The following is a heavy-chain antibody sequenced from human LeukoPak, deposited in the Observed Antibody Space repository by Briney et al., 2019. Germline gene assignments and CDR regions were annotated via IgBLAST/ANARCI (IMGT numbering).Heavy chain of an antibody. V-gene: IGHV1-69*06. CDR3: ASSIAAAGTSIASLVY. CDR1: GGTFSSYA. J-gene: IGHJ4*02. CDR2: IIPIFGTA. D-gene: IGHD6-13*01. Sequence: ASVKVSCKASGGTFSSYAISWVRQAPGQGLEWMGGIIPIFGTANYAQKFQGRVTITADKSTSTAYMELSSLRSEDTAVYYCASSIAAAGTSIASLVYWGQGTLVTVSS.